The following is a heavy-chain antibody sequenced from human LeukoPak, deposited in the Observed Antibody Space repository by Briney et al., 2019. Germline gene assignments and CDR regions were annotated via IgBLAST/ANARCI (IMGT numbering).Heavy chain of an antibody. Sequence: PSETLSLTCAVYGGSFSGYYWSWIRQPPGKGLEWIGEINHSGNTNYNPSLKSRVTISVDTSKNQFSLKLSSVTAADTAVYYCARGRVSHYWGQGTLVTVSS. D-gene: IGHD6-13*01. CDR3: ARGRVSHY. J-gene: IGHJ4*02. V-gene: IGHV4-34*01. CDR2: INHSGNT. CDR1: GGSFSGYY.